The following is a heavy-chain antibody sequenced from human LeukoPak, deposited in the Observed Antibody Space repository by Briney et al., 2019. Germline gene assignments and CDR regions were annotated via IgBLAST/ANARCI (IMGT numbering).Heavy chain of an antibody. Sequence: GGSLRLSCVGSGFTVSINYMSWVRQAPGKGLEWVSFLDPDGFTSYADSVKGRFTISRDSSKNTLYPQLTTLRAEDTAIYYCTKGTFDHWGQGTFVTVSS. V-gene: IGHV3-53*01. CDR2: LDPDGFT. CDR1: GFTVSINY. CDR3: TKGTFDH. J-gene: IGHJ3*01.